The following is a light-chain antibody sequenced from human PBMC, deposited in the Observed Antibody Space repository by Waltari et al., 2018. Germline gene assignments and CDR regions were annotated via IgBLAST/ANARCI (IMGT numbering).Light chain of an antibody. J-gene: IGKJ1*01. V-gene: IGKV1-5*03. CDR3: QQYNSYPWT. CDR1: QSISSW. Sequence: DIQMTQSPSTLSASVGDRVTITCRASQSISSWLAWYQQKPGKAPKLLIYKASSFESGVPSRFSCSGSVTEFTLTISSLQPDDFATYYCQQYNSYPWTFGQGTKVEIK. CDR2: KAS.